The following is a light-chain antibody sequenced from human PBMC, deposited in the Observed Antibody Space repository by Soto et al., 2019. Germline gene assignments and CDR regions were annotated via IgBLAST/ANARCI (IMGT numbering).Light chain of an antibody. J-gene: IGLJ1*01. Sequence: QSVLTQPPSASGTPGQRGTFSCSGSSSNIGINTVNWYQQLPGTAPQLLISDNHRRPSGVPDRFSGSKSGTSASLAISGLQSEDEATYFCAAWDVSLKGFVFGTGTKVTV. V-gene: IGLV1-44*01. CDR2: DNH. CDR3: AAWDVSLKGFV. CDR1: SSNIGINT.